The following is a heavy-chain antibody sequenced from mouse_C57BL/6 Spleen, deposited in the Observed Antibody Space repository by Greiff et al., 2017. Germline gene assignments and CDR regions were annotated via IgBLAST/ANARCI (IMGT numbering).Heavy chain of an antibody. V-gene: IGHV5-12*01. J-gene: IGHJ4*01. CDR3: ARRRGYDYAMDY. Sequence: EVKLMESGGGLVQPGGSLKLSCAASGFTFSDYYMYWVRQTPEKRLEWVAYISNGGGSTYYPDTVKGRFTISRDNAKNTLYLQMSRLKSEDTAMYYCARRRGYDYAMDYWGQGTSVTVSS. D-gene: IGHD2-2*01. CDR2: ISNGGGST. CDR1: GFTFSDYY.